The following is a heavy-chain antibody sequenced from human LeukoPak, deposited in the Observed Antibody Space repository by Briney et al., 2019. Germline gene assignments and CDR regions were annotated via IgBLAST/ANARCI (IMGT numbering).Heavy chain of an antibody. V-gene: IGHV4-59*08. J-gene: IGHJ6*02. Sequence: PSETLSLTCTVSGGSISSYYWSWLRQPPGKGLEWIGYIYYSGSTNYNPSLKSQVTISVDTSKNQFSLKLSSVTAADTAVYYCARQHYYYYGMDVRGQGTTVTVSS. CDR3: ARQHYYYYGMDV. CDR2: IYYSGST. CDR1: GGSISSYY.